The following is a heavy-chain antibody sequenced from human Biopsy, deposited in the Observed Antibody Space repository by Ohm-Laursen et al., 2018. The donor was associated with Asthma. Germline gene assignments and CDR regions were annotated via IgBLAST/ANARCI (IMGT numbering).Heavy chain of an antibody. CDR3: AREGVAGTHIED. V-gene: IGHV3-30-3*01. CDR2: ISYDGSSI. CDR1: RFTYE. D-gene: IGHD6-19*01. Sequence: SLRLSCTASRFTYEMHWVRQAPGKGLEWVAVISYDGSSIYYADSVKGRFTISRDNSENTLSLQMNSLTAEDTAVYYCAREGVAGTHIEDWGQGTLVTVSS. J-gene: IGHJ4*02.